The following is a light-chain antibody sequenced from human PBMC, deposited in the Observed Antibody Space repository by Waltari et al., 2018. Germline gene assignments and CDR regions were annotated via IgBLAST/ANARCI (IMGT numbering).Light chain of an antibody. CDR3: NSRDSSGNHLV. V-gene: IGLV3-19*01. J-gene: IGLJ1*01. CDR1: SLRSYY. Sequence: SSELTQDPAVSVALGQTVRITCQGDSLRSYYASWYQQKPGQAPVFVIYGKNNRPSGIPDRFSGSSSGDTVTLTITGAQAEDDADYYCNSRDSSGNHLVFGPGTKVTVL. CDR2: GKN.